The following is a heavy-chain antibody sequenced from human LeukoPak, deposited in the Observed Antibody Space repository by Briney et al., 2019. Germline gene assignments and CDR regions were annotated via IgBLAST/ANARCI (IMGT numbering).Heavy chain of an antibody. CDR1: EFTISYQY. CDR2: TSNKADSYTT. V-gene: IGHV3-72*01. D-gene: IGHD2-15*01. Sequence: GGSLRLSCAASEFTISYQYMAWVRQAPGKGLEWVGRTSNKADSYTTYYAASVKGRFTISRDDSQNLLNLQMKSLKAEDTAVYYCTRHYFSDWGQGTLVTVSS. CDR3: TRHYFSD. J-gene: IGHJ4*02.